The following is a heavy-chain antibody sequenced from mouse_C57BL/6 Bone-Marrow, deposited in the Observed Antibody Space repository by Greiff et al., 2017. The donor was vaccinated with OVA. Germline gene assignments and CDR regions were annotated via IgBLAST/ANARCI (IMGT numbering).Heavy chain of an antibody. CDR1: GYTFTSYW. V-gene: IGHV1-55*01. CDR3: ARETAGSY. J-gene: IGHJ2*01. D-gene: IGHD1-2*01. CDR2: IYPRSGNT. Sequence: QVQLQQPGAELVKPGASVKMSCKASGYTFTSYWITWVKQRPGQGLEWIGEIYPRSGNTYYNEKFKGKATLTADKSSSTAYMELRSLTSEDSAVYFCARETAGSYWGQGTTLTVSS.